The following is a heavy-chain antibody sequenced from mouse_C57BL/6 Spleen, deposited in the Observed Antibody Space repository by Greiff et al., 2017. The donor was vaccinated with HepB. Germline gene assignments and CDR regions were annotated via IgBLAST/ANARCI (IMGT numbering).Heavy chain of an antibody. CDR1: GYAFSSSW. V-gene: IGHV1-82*01. CDR2: IYPGDGDT. J-gene: IGHJ2*01. D-gene: IGHD1-1*02. Sequence: QVQLQQPGPELVKPGASVKISCKASGYAFSSSWMNWVKQRPGKGLEWIGRIYPGDGDTNYNGKFKGKATLTVDKSSSTAYMQLSSLTSEDSAVYFCARYGGNFYFDYWGQGTTLTVSS. CDR3: ARYGGNFYFDY.